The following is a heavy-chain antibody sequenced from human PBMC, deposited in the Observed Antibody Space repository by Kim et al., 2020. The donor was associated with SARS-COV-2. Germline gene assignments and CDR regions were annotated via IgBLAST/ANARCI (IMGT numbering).Heavy chain of an antibody. CDR1: GFTFSAYS. Sequence: GGSLRLSCAASGFTFSAYSMNWVRQAPGKGLEWISYISGSSTTIYYADSVRGRFTISRDDAKNSLFLHVNSLRDEDSAVYYCARVLSEITITPDGMDVWGQGTTVTVSS. CDR3: ARVLSEITITPDGMDV. J-gene: IGHJ6*02. CDR2: ISGSSTTI. V-gene: IGHV3-48*02. D-gene: IGHD1-20*01.